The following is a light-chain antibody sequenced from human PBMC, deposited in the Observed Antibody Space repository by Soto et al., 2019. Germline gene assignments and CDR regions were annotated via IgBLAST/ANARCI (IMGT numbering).Light chain of an antibody. CDR2: KAS. V-gene: IGKV1-5*03. CDR1: QSISTW. Sequence: DIQMTKSPSTLSASVGDRVIITCRASQSISTWLAWYQQEPGKAPKFLIHKASSLQSGVPSRYSGSGSGTDFTLTISSLHPDDLATYYCQQYNSYSLTFGQGTSVEIK. J-gene: IGKJ1*01. CDR3: QQYNSYSLT.